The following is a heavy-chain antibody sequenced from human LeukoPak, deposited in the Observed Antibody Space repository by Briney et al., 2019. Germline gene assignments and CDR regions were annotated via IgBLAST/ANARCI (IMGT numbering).Heavy chain of an antibody. CDR3: ARDLVVVPAAISGY. CDR2: ISAYNGNT. Sequence: GASVKVSCKASGYTFTSYGISWVRQAPGQGLEWMGWISAYNGNTNYAQKLQGRVTMTTDTSTSTAYMELRSLRSDDTAVYYCARDLVVVPAAISGYWGQGTLVTVSS. D-gene: IGHD2-2*01. V-gene: IGHV1-18*01. CDR1: GYTFTSYG. J-gene: IGHJ4*02.